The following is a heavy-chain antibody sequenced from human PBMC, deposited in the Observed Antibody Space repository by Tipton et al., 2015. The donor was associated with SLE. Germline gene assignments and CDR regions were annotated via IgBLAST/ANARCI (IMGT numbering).Heavy chain of an antibody. D-gene: IGHD1-26*01. J-gene: IGHJ1*01. CDR3: ARAQYSGSYLEYFQH. CDR1: GGSINNVAYY. V-gene: IGHV4-61*05. CDR2: IYYSGST. Sequence: TLSLTCTVSGGSINNVAYYWGWIRQPPGKGLEWIGYIYYSGSTNYKPSLKSRVTISVDKSKNQFSLKLSSVTAADTAVYYCARAQYSGSYLEYFQHWGQGTLVTVSS.